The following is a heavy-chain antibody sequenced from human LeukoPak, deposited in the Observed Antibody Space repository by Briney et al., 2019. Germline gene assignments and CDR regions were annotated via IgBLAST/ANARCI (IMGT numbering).Heavy chain of an antibody. CDR1: GFTFSSYE. CDR3: AREDIVATMTFDY. V-gene: IGHV3-48*03. J-gene: IGHJ4*02. CDR2: IDSSGSTI. D-gene: IGHD5-12*01. Sequence: GGSLRLSCAASGFTFSSYEMNWVRQAPGKGLEWVSYIDSSGSTIHYADSVKGRFTISRDNAKNSLYLQMNSLRAEDTAVYYCAREDIVATMTFDYWGQGTLVTVSS.